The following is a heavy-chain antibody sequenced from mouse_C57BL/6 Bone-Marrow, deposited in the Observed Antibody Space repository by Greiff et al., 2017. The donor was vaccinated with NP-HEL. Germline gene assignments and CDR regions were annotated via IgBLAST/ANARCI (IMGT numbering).Heavy chain of an antibody. Sequence: VQLQESGPELVKPGASVKISCKASGYAFSSSWMNWVKQRPGKGLEWIGRIYPGDGDTNYNGKFKGKATLTADKSSSTAYMQLSSLTSEDSAVYFCARSDWDVRYFDYWGQGTTLTVSS. CDR3: ARSDWDVRYFDY. CDR2: IYPGDGDT. V-gene: IGHV1-82*01. J-gene: IGHJ2*01. D-gene: IGHD4-1*01. CDR1: GYAFSSSW.